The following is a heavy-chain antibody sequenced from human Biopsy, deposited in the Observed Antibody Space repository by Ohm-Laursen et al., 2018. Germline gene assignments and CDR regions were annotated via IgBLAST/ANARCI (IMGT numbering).Heavy chain of an antibody. CDR3: AKLGDMVRGVTPDDF. V-gene: IGHV3-23*01. CDR1: GFRFSSHT. J-gene: IGHJ4*02. Sequence: SLRLSCSASGFRFSSHTMSWVRQAPRKGFEWVSAITPSERSAFYASSVEARFSVSRDNSKNILFLQMNGLIVDDTGVYYCAKLGDMVRGVTPDDFWGQGTLVIVSS. CDR2: ITPSERSA. D-gene: IGHD3-10*01.